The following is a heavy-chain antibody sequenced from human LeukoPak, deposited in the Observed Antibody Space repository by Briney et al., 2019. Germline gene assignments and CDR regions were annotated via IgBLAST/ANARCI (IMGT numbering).Heavy chain of an antibody. CDR2: IGGSNGIT. Sequence: GGSLRFSCAASRFTFNSYAMSWVRQAPGKGLEWVSVIGGSNGITFYVGSVKGRFTISRDNSKDTLYLQMNSLRAEGTAVYYCARNENSGWGYFDYWGQGTLVTVSS. CDR3: ARNENSGWGYFDY. CDR1: RFTFNSYA. V-gene: IGHV3-23*01. J-gene: IGHJ4*02. D-gene: IGHD5-12*01.